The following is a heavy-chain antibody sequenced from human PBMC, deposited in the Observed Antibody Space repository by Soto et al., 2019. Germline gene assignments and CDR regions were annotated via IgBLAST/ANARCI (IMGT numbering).Heavy chain of an antibody. CDR1: GFTFSSYG. J-gene: IGHJ4*02. V-gene: IGHV3-30*18. Sequence: GGSLRLXCAASGFTFSSYGMHWVRQAPGKGLEWVAVISYDGSNKYYADSVKGRFTISRDNSKNTLYLQMNSLRVEDTAVYYYAKVGFPYSYGYLFYYWGQGTLVTVSS. D-gene: IGHD5-18*01. CDR3: AKVGFPYSYGYLFYY. CDR2: ISYDGSNK.